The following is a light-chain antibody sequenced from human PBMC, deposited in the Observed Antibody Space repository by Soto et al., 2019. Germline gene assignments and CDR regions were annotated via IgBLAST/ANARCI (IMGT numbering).Light chain of an antibody. V-gene: IGLV2-8*01. Sequence: QSALTQPPSASGSPGQSVTISCTGTSSDVGGYNYVSWYQQHPGKAPKLMIYEVSKRPSGAPDRFSGSKSGNTASLTVSGLQAEDEADYYCSSYAGSNNFPYVFGTGTKLTVL. CDR2: EVS. J-gene: IGLJ1*01. CDR3: SSYAGSNNFPYV. CDR1: SSDVGGYNY.